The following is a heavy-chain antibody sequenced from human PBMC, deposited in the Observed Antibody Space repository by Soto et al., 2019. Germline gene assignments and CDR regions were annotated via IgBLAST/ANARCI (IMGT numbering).Heavy chain of an antibody. D-gene: IGHD3-22*01. J-gene: IGHJ4*02. CDR3: ARKNYYDSSGYYSSGYFDY. CDR1: GFTFSSYD. V-gene: IGHV3-13*01. Sequence: GGSLRLSCAASGFTFSSYDMHWVRQATGKGLEWVSAIGTAGDTYYPGSVKGRFTISRENAKNSLYLQMNSLRAEDTAVYYCARKNYYDSSGYYSSGYFDYWGQGTLVTVSS. CDR2: IGTAGDT.